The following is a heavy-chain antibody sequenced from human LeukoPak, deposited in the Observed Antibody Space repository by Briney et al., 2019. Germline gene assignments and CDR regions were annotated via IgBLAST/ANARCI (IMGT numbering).Heavy chain of an antibody. CDR2: INPSSGDT. V-gene: IGHV1-2*06. CDR3: ARSWHGMDV. Sequence: GASVKVSCKASGYTFTASYMQWARQAPGQGLEWMGRINPSSGDTEYEQKFQGRVTMTRDTSISTVYMELSRLTSDDTAVYYCARSWHGMDVWGQGTTVTVSS. CDR1: GYTFTASY. J-gene: IGHJ6*02.